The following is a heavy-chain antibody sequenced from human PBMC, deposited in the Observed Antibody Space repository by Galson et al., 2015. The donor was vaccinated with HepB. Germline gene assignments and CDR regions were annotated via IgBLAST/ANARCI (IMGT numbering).Heavy chain of an antibody. CDR3: ARDKSAWGARYYYYGMDV. CDR2: IIPIVGTA. CDR1: GGSFSNYA. J-gene: IGHJ6*02. Sequence: SVKVSCKASGGSFSNYATNWVRQAPGQGLEWMGRIIPIVGTANYAQHFQGRVTITADESTNTGYMELSSLRSEDTAVYYCARDKSAWGARYYYYGMDVWGQGTTVTVSS. D-gene: IGHD3-16*01. V-gene: IGHV1-69*11.